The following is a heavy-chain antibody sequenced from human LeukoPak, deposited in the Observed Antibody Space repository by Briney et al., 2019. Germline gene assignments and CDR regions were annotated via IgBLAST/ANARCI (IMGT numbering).Heavy chain of an antibody. CDR3: ASMTAVAGLFDH. J-gene: IGHJ4*02. CDR1: GGSISSYY. D-gene: IGHD6-19*01. CDR2: IYTSGST. Sequence: SETLSLTRTVSGGSISSYYWSWIRQPAGKGLEWIGRIYTSGSTNYNPSLKSRVTMSVDTSKNQFSLKLSSVTAADTAVYYCASMTAVAGLFDHWGQGTLVTVSS. V-gene: IGHV4-4*07.